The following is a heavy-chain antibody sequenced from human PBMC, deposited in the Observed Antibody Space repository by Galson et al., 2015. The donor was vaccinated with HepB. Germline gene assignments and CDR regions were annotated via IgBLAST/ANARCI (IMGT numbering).Heavy chain of an antibody. Sequence: SLRLSCAASGFTFSSYWMHWVRQAPGKGLVWVSRINSDGSSTSYADSVKGRFTISRDNAKNTLYLQMNSLRAEDTAVYYCARGITPRGGPFDYWGQGTLVTVSS. V-gene: IGHV3-74*01. D-gene: IGHD3-10*01. CDR2: INSDGSST. CDR3: ARGITPRGGPFDY. CDR1: GFTFSSYW. J-gene: IGHJ4*02.